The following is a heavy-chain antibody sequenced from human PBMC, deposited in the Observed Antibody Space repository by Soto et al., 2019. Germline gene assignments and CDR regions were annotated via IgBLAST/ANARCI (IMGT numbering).Heavy chain of an antibody. Sequence: QVQLVESGGGLVKPGGSLRLSCAASGFTFSDYYMSWIRQAPGKGLEWVSYISSSGSTIYYADSVKGRFTISRDNAKNSLYLQMNSLRAEDTAVYYCARDGTYYDSSGFLLYWYLDLWGRGTLVTVSS. CDR1: GFTFSDYY. D-gene: IGHD3-22*01. V-gene: IGHV3-11*01. CDR3: ARDGTYYDSSGFLLYWYLDL. CDR2: ISSSGSTI. J-gene: IGHJ2*01.